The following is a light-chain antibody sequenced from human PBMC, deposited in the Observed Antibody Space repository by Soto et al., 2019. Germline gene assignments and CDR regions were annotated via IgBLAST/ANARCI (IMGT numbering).Light chain of an antibody. J-gene: IGLJ3*02. Sequence: QSVLTQPRSVSGSPGQSVTISCTGTSRDVGGYDFVSWYQKHPGKAPKLMIYDVTKRPSGVPDRFSGSKSGNTASLIISGLQGDDEGDYYCCAYVSSNTLLFGGGTKLTVL. CDR3: CAYVSSNTLL. CDR2: DVT. V-gene: IGLV2-11*01. CDR1: SRDVGGYDF.